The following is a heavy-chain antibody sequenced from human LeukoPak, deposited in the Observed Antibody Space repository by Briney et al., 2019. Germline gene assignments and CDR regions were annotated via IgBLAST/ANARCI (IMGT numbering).Heavy chain of an antibody. CDR3: ARLKSSVNAFDI. CDR2: IYHSGST. Sequence: KPSETLSLTCAVSGYSISSGYYWGWIRQPPGKGLEWIGSIYHSGSTYYNPSLKSRVTISVDTSKNQFSLKLSSVTAADTAVYYCARLKSSVNAFDIWGQGTMVTVSS. CDR1: GYSISSGYY. J-gene: IGHJ3*02. D-gene: IGHD3-10*01. V-gene: IGHV4-38-2*01.